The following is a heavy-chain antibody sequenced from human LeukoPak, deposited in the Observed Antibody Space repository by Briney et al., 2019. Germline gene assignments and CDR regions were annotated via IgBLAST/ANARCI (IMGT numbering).Heavy chain of an antibody. CDR2: IKQDGSEK. Sequence: GGSLRLSCAASGFTFSSYGMHWVRQAPGKGLEWVANIKQDGSEKYYVDSVKGRFTISRDNAKNSLYLQMNSLRAEDTAVYYCARDRRGPPLPLNYWGQGTLVTVSS. D-gene: IGHD3-9*01. CDR1: GFTFSSYG. J-gene: IGHJ4*02. CDR3: ARDRRGPPLPLNY. V-gene: IGHV3-7*01.